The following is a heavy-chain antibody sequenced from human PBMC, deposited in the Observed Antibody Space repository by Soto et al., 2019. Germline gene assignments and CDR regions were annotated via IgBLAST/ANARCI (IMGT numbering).Heavy chain of an antibody. D-gene: IGHD5-12*01. CDR3: ARVYWGDGYNEFVYYGMDV. CDR1: GGSISSYY. V-gene: IGHV4-59*01. Sequence: SETLSLTCTVSGGSISSYYWSWIRQPPGKGLEWIGYIYYSGSTNYNPSLKSRVTISVDTSKNQFSLKLSSVTAADTAVYYCARVYWGDGYNEFVYYGMDVWGQGTTVTVSS. CDR2: IYYSGST. J-gene: IGHJ6*02.